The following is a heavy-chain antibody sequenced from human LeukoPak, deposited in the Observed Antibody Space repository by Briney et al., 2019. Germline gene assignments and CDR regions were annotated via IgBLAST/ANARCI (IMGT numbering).Heavy chain of an antibody. CDR1: GFTFSSYG. CDR2: IRYDGSNK. CDR3: AREYCSSTSCYRGDY. Sequence: GGSLRLSCAASGFTFSSYGMHWARQAPGKGLEWVAFIRYDGSNKYYADSVKGRFTISRDNAKNSLYLQMNSLRAEDTAVYYCAREYCSSTSCYRGDYWGQGTLVTVSS. D-gene: IGHD2-2*02. V-gene: IGHV3-30*02. J-gene: IGHJ4*02.